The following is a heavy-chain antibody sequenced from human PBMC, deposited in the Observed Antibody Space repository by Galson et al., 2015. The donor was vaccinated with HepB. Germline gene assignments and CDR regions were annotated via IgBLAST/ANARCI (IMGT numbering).Heavy chain of an antibody. D-gene: IGHD4/OR15-4a*01. CDR1: GYTFTSTG. V-gene: IGHV1-18*01. CDR2: ISATTGNT. CDR3: ARDQDYRFDY. J-gene: IGHJ4*02. Sequence: SVKVSCKASGYTFTSTGISWVRQAPGHGLEWMGWISATTGNTNYAQKLQGRVTLTRETSTSSVHMELRSLRSADTAAYYCARDQDYRFDYWGQGTLVTVSS.